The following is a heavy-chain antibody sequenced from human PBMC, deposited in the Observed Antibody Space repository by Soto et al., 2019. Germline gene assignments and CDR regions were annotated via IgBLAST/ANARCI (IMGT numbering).Heavy chain of an antibody. J-gene: IGHJ6*02. CDR2: ISGSGGST. CDR1: GFTFSSYA. CDR3: AKHIAARRGPYYYYGMDV. V-gene: IGHV3-23*01. Sequence: LRLSCAASGFTFSSYAMSWVRQAPGKGLEWVSAISGSGGSTYYADSVKGRFTISRDNSKNTLYLQMNSLRAEDTAVYYCAKHIAARRGPYYYYGMDVWGQGTTVTVSS. D-gene: IGHD6-6*01.